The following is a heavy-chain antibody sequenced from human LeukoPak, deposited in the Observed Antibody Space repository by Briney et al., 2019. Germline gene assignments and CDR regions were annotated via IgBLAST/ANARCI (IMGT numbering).Heavy chain of an antibody. D-gene: IGHD2/OR15-2a*01. CDR2: ISSSSSYI. CDR1: GFTFSSYS. J-gene: IGHJ4*02. Sequence: PGGSLRLSCAASGFTFSSYSMNWVRQAPGKGLEWVSSISSSSSYIYYADSVKGRFTISRDNAKNSLYLQMNSLRAEVTAVYYCASSTFGLGLFDYWGQGTLVTVSS. V-gene: IGHV3-21*01. CDR3: ASSTFGLGLFDY.